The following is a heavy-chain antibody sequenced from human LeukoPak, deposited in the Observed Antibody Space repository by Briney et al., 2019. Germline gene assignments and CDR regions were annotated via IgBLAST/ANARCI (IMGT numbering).Heavy chain of an antibody. J-gene: IGHJ4*02. CDR3: AKEGGRYYFDY. V-gene: IGHV3-7*01. Sequence: QPGGSLRLSCAASGFTFSSYWMNWVRQAPGKGLEWVANIKQDGSDKYYADSVKGRFTISRDNSKNTLYLQMNSLRAEDTAVYYCAKEGGRYYFDYWGQGTLVTVSS. CDR2: IKQDGSDK. CDR1: GFTFSSYW. D-gene: IGHD3-16*01.